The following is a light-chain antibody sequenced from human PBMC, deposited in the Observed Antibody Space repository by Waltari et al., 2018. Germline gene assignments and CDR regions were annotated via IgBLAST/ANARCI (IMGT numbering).Light chain of an antibody. V-gene: IGKV1-5*03. CDR1: QNINSW. CDR3: QHYNNYSPWT. J-gene: IGKJ1*01. CDR2: KAS. Sequence: DIQVTQSPSTLSASVGDRVTITCRTSQNINSWLAWYQQKPGKAPKLLIYKASSLESGVPSRFSGSGSWTEFTLTITSLQPDDFATYFCQHYNNYSPWTFGQGTKVEVK.